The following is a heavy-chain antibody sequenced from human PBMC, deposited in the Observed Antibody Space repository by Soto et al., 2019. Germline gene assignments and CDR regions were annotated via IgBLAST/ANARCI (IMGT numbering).Heavy chain of an antibody. V-gene: IGHV3-74*01. CDR3: ASDQTVAAPPTFDY. Sequence: PGGALRLSCAASGFTFSSYWMHWVRQTPGKGLVWVSRIDIAGSTTTYADSVKGRFTISRDNAKNTLYLQMNSLRAEDTAAYYCASDQTVAAPPTFDYCGQGTLVHVSS. CDR2: IDIAGSTT. J-gene: IGHJ4*02. D-gene: IGHD6-19*01. CDR1: GFTFSSYW.